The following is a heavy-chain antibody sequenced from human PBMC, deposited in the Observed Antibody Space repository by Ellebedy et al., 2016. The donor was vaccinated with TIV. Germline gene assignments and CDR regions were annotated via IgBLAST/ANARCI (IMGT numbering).Heavy chain of an antibody. CDR3: AISGGVFDFDY. Sequence: GGSLRLSCAASGFTFSSYAMSWVRQAPGKGLEWVSIISGSGTNTYYADSVKGRFTISRDNAKNTQYLQMNSLRADDTAVYYCAISGGVFDFDYWGQGTLVTVSS. V-gene: IGHV3-23*01. D-gene: IGHD3-10*01. J-gene: IGHJ4*02. CDR1: GFTFSSYA. CDR2: ISGSGTNT.